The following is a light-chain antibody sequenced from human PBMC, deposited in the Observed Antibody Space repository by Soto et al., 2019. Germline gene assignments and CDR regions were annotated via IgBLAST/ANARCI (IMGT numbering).Light chain of an antibody. CDR3: QQYAGSPRT. Sequence: EMVLTQSPGTXSXXPXXXXXXXXNTSQSRGSNFLAWYQHKPGQAPRLLIYASSNRATGIPDRFTGSGSGTDFTLTINRVEPEDFAVYFCQQYAGSPRTFGQGTKVDI. V-gene: IGKV3-20*01. CDR1: QSRGSNF. J-gene: IGKJ1*01. CDR2: ASS.